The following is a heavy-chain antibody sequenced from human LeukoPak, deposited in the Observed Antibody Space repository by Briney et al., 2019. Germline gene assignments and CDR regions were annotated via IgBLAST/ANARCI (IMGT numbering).Heavy chain of an antibody. CDR1: GYTFTSCD. J-gene: IGHJ4*02. CDR3: TRGSSGRRDN. D-gene: IGHD6-19*01. CDR2: MNPNSGNT. V-gene: IGHV1-8*01. Sequence: ASVKVSCKASGYTFTSCDFNWVRQPTGQGLEWMGWMNPNSGNTGYGQSLQGKITMTRDISIGTAYMELSNLTSEDTAIYYCTRGSSGRRDNWGQGTLVTVSA.